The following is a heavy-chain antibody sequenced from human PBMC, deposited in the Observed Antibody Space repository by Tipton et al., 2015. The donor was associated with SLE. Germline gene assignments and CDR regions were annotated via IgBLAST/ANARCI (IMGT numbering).Heavy chain of an antibody. CDR1: ADSISGCSYY. J-gene: IGHJ6*03. V-gene: IGHV4-61*02. D-gene: IGHD4-23*01. CDR3: ARADYAGNHHFYYYYLDV. CDR2: INTRGDI. Sequence: TLSLTSTVSADSISGCSYYWSWIRQPAGKALVWIGRINTRGDINYNPSLKSRVTISVDKSKNQFSLKLSSVTAADTAVYFCARADYAGNHHFYYYYLDVGGTGTAVTVSS.